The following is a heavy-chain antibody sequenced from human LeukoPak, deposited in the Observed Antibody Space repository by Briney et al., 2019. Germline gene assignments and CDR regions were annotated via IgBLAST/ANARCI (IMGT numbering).Heavy chain of an antibody. D-gene: IGHD2-15*01. Sequence: ASVKVSCKASGYTFTNYDINWVRQATGQGLEWMGWMNPNSGNTGYAQKFQGRVTMTRNTSISTAYMELSSLRSEDTAVYYCARVPCSGGSCYPDYWGQGTLVTVSS. CDR1: GYTFTNYD. CDR2: MNPNSGNT. J-gene: IGHJ4*02. V-gene: IGHV1-8*01. CDR3: ARVPCSGGSCYPDY.